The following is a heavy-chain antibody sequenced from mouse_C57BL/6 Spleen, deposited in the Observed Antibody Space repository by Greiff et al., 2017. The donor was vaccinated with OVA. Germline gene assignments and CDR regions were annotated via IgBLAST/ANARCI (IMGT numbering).Heavy chain of an antibody. D-gene: IGHD1-1*01. J-gene: IGHJ1*03. Sequence: VQLQESGPGLVAPSQSLSITCTVSGFSLTSYAISWVRQPPGKGLEWLGVIWTGGGTNYNSALKSRLSISYDNPKSQDFIKMNSLQTDDTARYDCARDYGSSYGYFDVWGTGTTVTVSS. V-gene: IGHV2-9-1*01. CDR2: IWTGGGT. CDR1: GFSLTSYA. CDR3: ARDYGSSYGYFDV.